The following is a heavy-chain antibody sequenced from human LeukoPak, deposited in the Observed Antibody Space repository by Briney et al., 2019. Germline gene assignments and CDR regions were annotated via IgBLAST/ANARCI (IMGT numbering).Heavy chain of an antibody. V-gene: IGHV4-59*01. CDR1: GGSISSYY. D-gene: IGHD6-13*01. CDR2: IYYSGST. J-gene: IGHJ6*02. CDR3: ARRGGSSSATGYYYYGMDV. Sequence: SETLSLTCTVSGGSISSYYWSWIRQPPGKGLEWIGYIYYSGSTNYNPSLKSRVTISVDTSKNQFSLKLSSVTAADTAVYYCARRGGSSSATGYYYYGMDVWGQGTTVTVSS.